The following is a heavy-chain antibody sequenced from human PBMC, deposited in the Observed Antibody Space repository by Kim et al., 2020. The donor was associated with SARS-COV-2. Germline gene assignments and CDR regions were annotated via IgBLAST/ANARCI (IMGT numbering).Heavy chain of an antibody. CDR1: GFTFSSYG. V-gene: IGHV3-30*18. CDR3: AKDKDGHVNYYFDY. D-gene: IGHD2-15*01. CDR2: ISYDGSNK. Sequence: GGSLRLSCAASGFTFSSYGMHWVRQAPGKGLEWVAVISYDGSNKYYADSVKGRFTISRDNSKNTLYLQMNSLRAEDTAVNYCAKDKDGHVNYYFDYWGQGTLVTVSS. J-gene: IGHJ4*02.